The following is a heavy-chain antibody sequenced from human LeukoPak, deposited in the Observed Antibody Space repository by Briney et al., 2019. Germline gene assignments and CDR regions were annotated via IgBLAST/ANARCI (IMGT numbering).Heavy chain of an antibody. CDR1: EFTFSSYA. CDR3: ARGSDYYDSSGYYWFDY. J-gene: IGHJ4*02. V-gene: IGHV3-30-3*01. Sequence: PGRSLRLSCAASEFTFSSYAMHWVRQAPGKGLEWVAVISYDGSNKYYADSVKGRFTISRDNSKNTLYLQMNSLRAEDTAVYYCARGSDYYDSSGYYWFDYWGQGTLVTVSS. CDR2: ISYDGSNK. D-gene: IGHD3-22*01.